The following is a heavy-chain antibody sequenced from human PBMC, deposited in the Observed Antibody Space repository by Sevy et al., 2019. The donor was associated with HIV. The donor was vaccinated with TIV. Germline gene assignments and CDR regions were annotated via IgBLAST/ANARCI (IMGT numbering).Heavy chain of an antibody. CDR1: GGTFSSYA. CDR2: NIPMFGTP. CDR3: ARGYDILTRYYYYGMDV. D-gene: IGHD3-9*01. Sequence: ASVKVSCKASGGTFSSYAISWVRQAPGQGLEWMGGNIPMFGTPNYAQKLQGRATITADESTSTAYMELSSLRSEDTAVYYCARGYDILTRYYYYGMDVWGQGTPVTVSS. V-gene: IGHV1-69*13. J-gene: IGHJ6*02.